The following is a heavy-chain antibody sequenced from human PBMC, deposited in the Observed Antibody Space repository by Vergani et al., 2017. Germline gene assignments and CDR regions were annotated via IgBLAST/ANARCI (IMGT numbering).Heavy chain of an antibody. Sequence: QVQLQQWGAGLLKPSETLSLTCAVYGGSFSGYYWSWIRQPPGKGLEWIGEINHSGSTNYNPSLKSRVTISVDTSQNQFSLKLSSVTAADTAVYYCASALAVAGIYYDYGMDVWGQGTTVTVSS. CDR3: ASALAVAGIYYDYGMDV. J-gene: IGHJ6*02. CDR2: INHSGST. D-gene: IGHD6-19*01. CDR1: GGSFSGYY. V-gene: IGHV4-34*01.